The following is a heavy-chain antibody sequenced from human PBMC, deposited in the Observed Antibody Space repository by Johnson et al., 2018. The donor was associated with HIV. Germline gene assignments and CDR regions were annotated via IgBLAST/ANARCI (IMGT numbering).Heavy chain of an antibody. J-gene: IGHJ3*02. CDR3: ARVAVLWFRDTNAFDI. CDR1: GFTFRTYV. CDR2: ISYDGSNK. D-gene: IGHD3-10*01. V-gene: IGHV3-30*03. Sequence: QVQLVESGGGVVQPGRSLRLSCEVYGFTFRTYVMHWVRQAPGKGLEWVAVISYDGSNKYYADSVKGRFTISRDNSKNTLYLQMNSLRAEDTAVYYCARVAVLWFRDTNAFDIWGQGTMVTVSS.